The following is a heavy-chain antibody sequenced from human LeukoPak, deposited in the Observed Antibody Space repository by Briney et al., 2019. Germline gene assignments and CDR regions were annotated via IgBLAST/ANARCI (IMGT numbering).Heavy chain of an antibody. CDR1: GYTFTGYY. Sequence: ASVKVSCKASGYTFTGYYMHWVRQAPGQGLEWMGRINPNSGGTNYAQKLQGRVTMTWDTSISTAYMELSRLRSDDTAVYYCAREEYSYGYFDYWGQGTLVTVSS. CDR2: INPNSGGT. CDR3: AREEYSYGYFDY. V-gene: IGHV1-2*06. J-gene: IGHJ4*02. D-gene: IGHD5-18*01.